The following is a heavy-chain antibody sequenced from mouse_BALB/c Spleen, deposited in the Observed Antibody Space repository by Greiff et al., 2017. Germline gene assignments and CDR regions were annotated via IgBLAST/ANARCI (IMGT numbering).Heavy chain of an antibody. CDR2: INPSSGYT. CDR1: GYTFTSYL. Sequence: QVQLQQSGTVLARPGASVKMSCKASGYTFTSYLMHWVKQRPGQGLEWIGYINPSSGYTNYNQKFKDKATLTADKSSSTAYMQLSSLTSEDSAVYYCARDGSRHAMDYWGQGTSVTVSS. V-gene: IGHV1-4*01. J-gene: IGHJ4*01. D-gene: IGHD1-1*01. CDR3: ARDGSRHAMDY.